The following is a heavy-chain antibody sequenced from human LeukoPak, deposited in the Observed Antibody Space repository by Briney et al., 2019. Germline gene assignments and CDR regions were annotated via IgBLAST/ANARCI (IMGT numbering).Heavy chain of an antibody. CDR3: ATAATASTRLGFDA. D-gene: IGHD1-7*01. J-gene: IGHJ5*02. CDR2: ISNPGRT. Sequence: PSETLSLTCTVSGGSIYTHYWSWIRQPSGKGLEWIGYISNPGRTNDNPTLKSRVIMSEDPSKNQFSLQLSSVTAADTAMYYCATAATASTRLGFDAWGQGILVTVSS. CDR1: GGSIYTHY. V-gene: IGHV4-59*11.